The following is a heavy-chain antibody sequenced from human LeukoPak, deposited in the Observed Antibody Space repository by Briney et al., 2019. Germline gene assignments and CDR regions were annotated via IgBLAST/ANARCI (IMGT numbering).Heavy chain of an antibody. CDR1: GYTFTSNG. J-gene: IGHJ6*02. CDR2: ISAYNGNT. Sequence: GASVKVTCKASGYTFTSNGISWVRQGHGQGLEWMGWISAYNGNTNYEQKLQGRVTMTTDTSTSTAYMELRSLRSDDTAVYYCAREENSYALQDPYYYYGMDVWGQGTTVTVSS. D-gene: IGHD5-18*01. CDR3: AREENSYALQDPYYYYGMDV. V-gene: IGHV1-18*01.